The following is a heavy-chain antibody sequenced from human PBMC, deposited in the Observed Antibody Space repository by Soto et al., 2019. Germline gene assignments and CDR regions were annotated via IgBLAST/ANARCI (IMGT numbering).Heavy chain of an antibody. V-gene: IGHV4-59*01. CDR3: ASSLRRAAAGSEY. D-gene: IGHD6-13*01. Sequence: LSLTCTVSGGSISSYYWSWIRQPPGKGLEWIGYIYYSGSTNYNPSLKSRVTISVDTSKNQFSLKLSSVTAADTAVYYCASSLRRAAAGSEYWGQGTLVTVSS. J-gene: IGHJ4*02. CDR2: IYYSGST. CDR1: GGSISSYY.